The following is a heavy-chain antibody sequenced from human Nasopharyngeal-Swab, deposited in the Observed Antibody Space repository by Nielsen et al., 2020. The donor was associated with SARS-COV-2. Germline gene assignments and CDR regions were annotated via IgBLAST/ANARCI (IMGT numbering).Heavy chain of an antibody. V-gene: IGHV1-18*04. CDR2: ISAYNGNT. J-gene: IGHJ3*02. CDR1: GYTFTSYG. CDR3: ARVRGGSSSWYQGSDAFDI. Sequence: ASVKVSCKASGYTFTSYGISWVRQAPGHGLEWMGWISAYNGNTNYAQKLQDRVTITTDTSTSTAYMELRSLISDDTAVYYCARVRGGSSSWYQGSDAFDIWGQGTMVTVSS. D-gene: IGHD6-13*01.